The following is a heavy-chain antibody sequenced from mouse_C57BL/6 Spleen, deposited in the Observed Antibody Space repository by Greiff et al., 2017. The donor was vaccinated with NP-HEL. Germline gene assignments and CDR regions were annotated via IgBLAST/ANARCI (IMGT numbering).Heavy chain of an antibody. CDR1: GYTFTDYN. CDR2: INPNNGGT. V-gene: IGHV1-22*01. J-gene: IGHJ2*01. CDR3: AREGERGDYFDY. Sequence: VQLQQSGPELVKPGASVKMSCKASGYTFTDYNMHWVKQSHGKSLEWIGYINPNNGGTSYNQKFKGKATLTVNKSSSTAYMELRSLTSEDSAVYYCAREGERGDYFDYWGQGTTLTVSS.